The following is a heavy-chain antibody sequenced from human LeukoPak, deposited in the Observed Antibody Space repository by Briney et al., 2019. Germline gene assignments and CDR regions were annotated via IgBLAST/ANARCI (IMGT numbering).Heavy chain of an antibody. J-gene: IGHJ4*02. CDR2: NYSGGST. V-gene: IGHV3-66*01. Sequence: GGSLRLSCGASGFTFNIYWMHWVRQAPGKGLEWVSVNYSGGSTYYADSVKGRFTISRDNSKNTLYLQMNSLRAEDTAVYYCARDTKWPSLGGYWGQGTLVTVSS. CDR3: ARDTKWPSLGGY. CDR1: GFTFNIYW. D-gene: IGHD5-12*01.